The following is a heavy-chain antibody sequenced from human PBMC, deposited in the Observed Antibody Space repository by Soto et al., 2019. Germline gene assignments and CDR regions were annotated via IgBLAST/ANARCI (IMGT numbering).Heavy chain of an antibody. CDR1: GGSISSYY. J-gene: IGHJ4*02. V-gene: IGHV4-59*01. D-gene: IGHD3-22*01. CDR3: ARDAYYYDSSGYWARPIGY. Sequence: LSLTCTVSGGSISSYYWSWIRQPPGKGLEWIGYIYYSGSTNYNPSLKSRVTISVDTSKNQFSLKLSSVTAADTAVYYCARDAYYYDSSGYWARPIGYWGQGTLVTVSS. CDR2: IYYSGST.